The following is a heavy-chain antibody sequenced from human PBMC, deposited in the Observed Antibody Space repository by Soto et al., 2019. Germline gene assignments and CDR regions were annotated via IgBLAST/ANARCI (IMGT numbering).Heavy chain of an antibody. CDR3: AKDPHGSGTYFSWFDP. Sequence: GGSLRLSCSASGFTFSSYAMHWVRQAPGKGLEYVSAISSNGGSTYYADSVKGRFTISRDNSKNTLYLQMNSLRAEDTAIFYCAKDPHGSGTYFSWFDPWGQGTLVTVSS. D-gene: IGHD3-10*01. CDR1: GFTFSSYA. CDR2: ISSNGGST. V-gene: IGHV3-64*04. J-gene: IGHJ5*02.